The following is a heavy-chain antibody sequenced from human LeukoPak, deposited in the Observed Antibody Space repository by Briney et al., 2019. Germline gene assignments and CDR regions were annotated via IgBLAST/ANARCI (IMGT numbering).Heavy chain of an antibody. Sequence: SETLSLTCAVYGGSFSGYYWSWMRQPPGEGLEWIGDINQSGSTTYNPSLKSRVTILVDTSKNQFSLKLNSVTAADTAVYYCARVVYGDSSKDFDYWGQGTLVTVSS. CDR3: ARVVYGDSSKDFDY. V-gene: IGHV4-34*01. D-gene: IGHD4-17*01. CDR1: GGSFSGYY. J-gene: IGHJ4*02. CDR2: INQSGST.